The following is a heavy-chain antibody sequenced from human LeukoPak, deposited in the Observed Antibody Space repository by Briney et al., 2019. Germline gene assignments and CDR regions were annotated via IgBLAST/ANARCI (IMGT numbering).Heavy chain of an antibody. V-gene: IGHV4-59*01. CDR1: GDSISSYY. CDR2: IYYSGST. D-gene: IGHD3-22*01. J-gene: IGHJ4*02. CDR3: ARGRLEYCYDSSGLMDY. Sequence: PSETLSLTCTVSGDSISSYYWSWIRQPPGKGLEWIGYIYYSGSTNYNPSLKSRVTISVDTSKNQFSLKLSSVTAADTAVYYCARGRLEYCYDSSGLMDYWGQGTLVTVSS.